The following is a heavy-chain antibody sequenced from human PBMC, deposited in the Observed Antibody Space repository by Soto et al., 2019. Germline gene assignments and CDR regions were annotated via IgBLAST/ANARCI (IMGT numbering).Heavy chain of an antibody. CDR2: SYYSGST. CDR1: GGSISSSSYY. CDR3: ASYPFQLQWFGESAGHNWFDP. D-gene: IGHD3-10*01. Sequence: QLQLQESGPGLVKPSETLSLTCTVSGGSISSSSYYWGWIRQPPGKGLEWIGSSYYSGSTYYNPSLKSRVTISVDTSKNQFSLKLSSVTAADTAVYYCASYPFQLQWFGESAGHNWFDPWGQGTLVTVSS. V-gene: IGHV4-39*01. J-gene: IGHJ5*02.